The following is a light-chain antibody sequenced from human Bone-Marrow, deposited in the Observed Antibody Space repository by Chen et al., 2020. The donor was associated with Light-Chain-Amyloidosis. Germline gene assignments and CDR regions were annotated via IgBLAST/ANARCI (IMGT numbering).Light chain of an antibody. Sequence: QSALTQPASGSAPPGQSITIPCTVTGSDVGAYNYVSWYQQHPGKAPRLLIYGVSNRPSGVSDRFTGSKSGNTASLTISGLQAENETDYFCSSYTTSYSYVFGTGTTVSVL. CDR1: GSDVGAYNY. V-gene: IGLV2-14*03. CDR2: GVS. CDR3: SSYTTSYSYV. J-gene: IGLJ1*01.